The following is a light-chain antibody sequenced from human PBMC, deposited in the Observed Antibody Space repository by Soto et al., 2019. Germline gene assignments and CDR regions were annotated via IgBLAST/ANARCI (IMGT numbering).Light chain of an antibody. V-gene: IGKV3-20*01. CDR3: QQSYSTPPYT. CDR1: QSVSNSF. CDR2: GAS. Sequence: EIVLTQSPGTLSLSPGERATLSCRASQSVSNSFLAWYQQKPGQAPRLLIYGASNRATGIPDRFSGSGSGTDFTLTISRLEPEDFAVYYCQQSYSTPPYTFGQGTKLDMK. J-gene: IGKJ2*01.